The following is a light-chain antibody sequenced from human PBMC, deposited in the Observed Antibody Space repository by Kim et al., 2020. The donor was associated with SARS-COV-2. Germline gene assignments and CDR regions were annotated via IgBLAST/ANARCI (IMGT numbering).Light chain of an antibody. CDR2: ETS. CDR1: QTVGRH. J-gene: IGKJ1*01. Sequence: DIQMTQSPSSLSASVGDRVTITCRASQTVGRHLGWYQQKPGKAPTLLLYETSTFQKGVPSRFSGSGSGRDFILTIRDLQPEDFATYFCQQSHSAPRTFGQGTKVDIK. CDR3: QQSHSAPRT. V-gene: IGKV1-39*01.